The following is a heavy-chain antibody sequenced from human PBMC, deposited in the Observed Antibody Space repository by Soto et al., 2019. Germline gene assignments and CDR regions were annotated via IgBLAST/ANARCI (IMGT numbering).Heavy chain of an antibody. CDR2: ISSSSSYI. Sequence: EVQLVESGGGLVKPGGSLRLSCAASGFTFSSYSMNWVRQAPGKGLEWVSSISSSSSYIYYADSVKGRFTISRDNAKNSLYLQMNSLRAEDTAVYYCARVHYGVYVTLSYYFDSWGQGTLVTVSS. J-gene: IGHJ4*02. CDR1: GFTFSSYS. V-gene: IGHV3-21*01. CDR3: ARVHYGVYVTLSYYFDS. D-gene: IGHD4-17*01.